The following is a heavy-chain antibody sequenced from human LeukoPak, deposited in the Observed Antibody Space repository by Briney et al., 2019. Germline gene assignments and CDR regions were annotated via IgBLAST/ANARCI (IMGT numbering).Heavy chain of an antibody. CDR1: GFSVSGYW. V-gene: IGHV3-74*01. CDR2: TNSDGTTT. J-gene: IGHJ1*01. Sequence: GGSLRLSCAASGFSVSGYWMHWVRQAPGKGLVWVSRTNSDGTTTDYADSVKGRVTVSRDNAKNTLYLQMNSLRVEDTAVYYCARVGYYDSSNYYAYFQHWGQGTLVTVSS. D-gene: IGHD3-22*01. CDR3: ARVGYYDSSNYYAYFQH.